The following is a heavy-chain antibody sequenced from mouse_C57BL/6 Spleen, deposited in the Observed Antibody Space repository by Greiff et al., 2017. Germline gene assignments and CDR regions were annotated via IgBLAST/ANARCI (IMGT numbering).Heavy chain of an antibody. D-gene: IGHD1-1*01. CDR3: ARQSRAWFAY. CDR2: ISSGSSTI. J-gene: IGHJ3*01. Sequence: EVQLQQSGGGLVKPGGSLKLSCAASGFTFSDYGMHWVRQAPEKGLEWVAYISSGSSTIYYADTVKGRFTISRDNAKNTLFLQMTSLRSEDTAMYYCARQSRAWFAYWGQGTLVTVSA. CDR1: GFTFSDYG. V-gene: IGHV5-17*01.